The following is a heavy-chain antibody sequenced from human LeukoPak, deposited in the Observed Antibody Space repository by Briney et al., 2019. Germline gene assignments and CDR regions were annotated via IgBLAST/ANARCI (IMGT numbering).Heavy chain of an antibody. CDR3: AFQEISIVPTVIDY. D-gene: IGHD2-2*01. J-gene: IGHJ4*02. V-gene: IGHV3-7*01. CDR2: IKQDGSEK. Sequence: GALRLSCAASGFTFSNYWMSWVRQAPGKGLEWVANIKQDGSEKHYVDSVKGRFTISTDNAKNSMDLQMNSLRAEDTAVYYCAFQEISIVPTVIDYWGQGTLVTVSS. CDR1: GFTFSNYW.